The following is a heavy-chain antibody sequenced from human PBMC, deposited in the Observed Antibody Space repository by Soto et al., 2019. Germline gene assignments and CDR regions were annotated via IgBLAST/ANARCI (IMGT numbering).Heavy chain of an antibody. D-gene: IGHD1-26*01. CDR2: INPSGGST. CDR3: ARGGELVLPDY. Sequence: QVQLVQSGAEVKKPGASVKVSCKASGYTFVSYYVQWVRQAPGQGLEWMGIINPSGGSTTYAQHFQGRVTMTRDTSTSTVYMELSSLRSEDTAVYYCARGGELVLPDYWGQGTLVTVSS. V-gene: IGHV1-46*01. CDR1: GYTFVSYY. J-gene: IGHJ4*02.